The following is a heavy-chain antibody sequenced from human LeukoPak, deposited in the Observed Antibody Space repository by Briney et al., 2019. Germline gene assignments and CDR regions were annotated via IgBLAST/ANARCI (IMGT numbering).Heavy chain of an antibody. Sequence: SETLSLTCTVSGGSISSYFWSWIRQPPGKGLEWIGYIDYSGSTNYNPSLKSRVTISVDTSKNQFSLKLSSVTAADTAAYFCARSSFGRPDVWGQGTTVTVSS. D-gene: IGHD3-16*01. CDR3: ARSSFGRPDV. CDR1: GGSISSYF. CDR2: IDYSGST. V-gene: IGHV4-59*08. J-gene: IGHJ6*02.